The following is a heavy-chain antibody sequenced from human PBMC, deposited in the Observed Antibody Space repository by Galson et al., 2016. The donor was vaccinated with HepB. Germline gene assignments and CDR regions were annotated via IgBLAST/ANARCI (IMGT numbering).Heavy chain of an antibody. Sequence: ETLSLTCAVSGGSMSSSDWWSWVRQSPGKGLEWIGEVYQSGNTNYNPSLQSRVTIAIDNSKKQSSLKLSTLTAADTAVYYCARCFGESRLGSVYGMDVWGQGTTVTVSS. D-gene: IGHD3-10*01. CDR3: ARCFGESRLGSVYGMDV. J-gene: IGHJ6*02. CDR2: VYQSGNT. V-gene: IGHV4-4*02. CDR1: GGSMSSSDW.